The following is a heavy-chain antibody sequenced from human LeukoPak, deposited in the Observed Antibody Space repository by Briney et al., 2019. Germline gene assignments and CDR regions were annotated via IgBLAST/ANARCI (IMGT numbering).Heavy chain of an antibody. Sequence: ASVKVSCKASGYTFTGYYMHWVRQAPGQGLEWMGWINLNSGGTNYAQKFQGWVTMTRDTSISTAYMELSRLRSDDTAVYYCARDFMAGRNYDILTGYPAYYFDYWGQGTLVTVSS. V-gene: IGHV1-2*04. J-gene: IGHJ4*02. D-gene: IGHD3-9*01. CDR1: GYTFTGYY. CDR2: INLNSGGT. CDR3: ARDFMAGRNYDILTGYPAYYFDY.